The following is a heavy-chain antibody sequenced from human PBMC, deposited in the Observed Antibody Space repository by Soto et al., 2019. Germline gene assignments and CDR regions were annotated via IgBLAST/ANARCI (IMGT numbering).Heavy chain of an antibody. CDR3: AKDRTDQKYNWKDDDY. CDR1: GFTFSSYG. D-gene: IGHD1-20*01. Sequence: GGSLRLSCAASGFTFSSYGMHWVRQAPGKGLEWVAVISYDGSNKYYADSVKGRFTISRDNSKNTLYLQMNSLRAEDTAVYYCAKDRTDQKYNWKDDDYWGQGTLVTVSS. V-gene: IGHV3-30*18. J-gene: IGHJ4*02. CDR2: ISYDGSNK.